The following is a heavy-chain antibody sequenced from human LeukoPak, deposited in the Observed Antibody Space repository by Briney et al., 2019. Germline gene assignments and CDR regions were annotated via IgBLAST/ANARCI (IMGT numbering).Heavy chain of an antibody. J-gene: IGHJ4*02. CDR1: GFTFSSYS. CDR3: ARVITDSSSWYGSDY. V-gene: IGHV3-21*01. Sequence: GGSLRLSCAASGFTFSSYSMNWVRQAPGKGLEWVSAISSRSSYIYYADSVRGRFTISRDNAKNSLYLQMNSLRAEDTAVYYCARVITDSSSWYGSDYWGQGTLVTVSS. CDR2: ISSRSSYI. D-gene: IGHD6-13*01.